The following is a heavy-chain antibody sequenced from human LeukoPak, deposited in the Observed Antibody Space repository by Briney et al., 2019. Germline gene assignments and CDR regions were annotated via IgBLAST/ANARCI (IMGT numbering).Heavy chain of an antibody. Sequence: GGSLRLSCAASGFTFSSYAMSWVRQAPGKGLEWVSAISGSGGSTYYADSVKGRFTISRDNSKNTLYLQMNSLRAEDTAVYYCAKVRSYSSSWYDAFDIWGQGTMVTVSS. J-gene: IGHJ3*02. D-gene: IGHD6-13*01. CDR1: GFTFSSYA. CDR3: AKVRSYSSSWYDAFDI. V-gene: IGHV3-23*01. CDR2: ISGSGGST.